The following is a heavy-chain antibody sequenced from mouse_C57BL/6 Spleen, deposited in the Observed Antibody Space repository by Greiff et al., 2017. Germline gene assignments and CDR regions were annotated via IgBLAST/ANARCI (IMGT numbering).Heavy chain of an antibody. D-gene: IGHD2-3*01. Sequence: VQLKESGPGMVKPSQSLSLTCTVTGYSITSGYDWHWIRHFPGNKLEWMGYISYSGSTNYNPSLKSRISITHDTSKNHFFLKLNSVTTEDTATYYCARAIYDGYGFAYWGQGTLVTVSA. CDR2: ISYSGST. J-gene: IGHJ3*01. V-gene: IGHV3-1*01. CDR1: GYSITSGYD. CDR3: ARAIYDGYGFAY.